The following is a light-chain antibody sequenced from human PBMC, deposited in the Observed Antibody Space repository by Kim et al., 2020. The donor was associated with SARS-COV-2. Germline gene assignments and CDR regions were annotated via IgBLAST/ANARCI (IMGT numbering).Light chain of an antibody. CDR1: QSVSRY. Sequence: EIVLTQSPATLSLSPGERATLSCRASQSVSRYLAWYQQKPGQAPRLLIYDASNRATGIPARFSGSGSGTDFTLTISSLEPEDFAVYYCQQRSNWPLLTFGGGTKREI. CDR2: DAS. CDR3: QQRSNWPLLT. J-gene: IGKJ4*01. V-gene: IGKV3-11*01.